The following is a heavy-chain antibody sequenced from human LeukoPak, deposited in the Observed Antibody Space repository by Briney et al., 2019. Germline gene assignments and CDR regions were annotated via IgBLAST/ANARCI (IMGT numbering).Heavy chain of an antibody. J-gene: IGHJ4*02. CDR2: IYPSDSDT. Sequence: GESLKISCRGSGYTFVDYWSGWVRQMPGKGLEWIGSIYPSDSDTRYSPSFQGQVTISADATMNTAFLQWSSLKASDTAIYYCARFRCGGDCHSDFWGQGTLVTVAS. V-gene: IGHV5-51*01. D-gene: IGHD2-21*02. CDR1: GYTFVDYW. CDR3: ARFRCGGDCHSDF.